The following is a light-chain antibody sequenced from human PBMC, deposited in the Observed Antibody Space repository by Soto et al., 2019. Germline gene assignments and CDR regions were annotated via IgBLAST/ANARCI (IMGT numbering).Light chain of an antibody. CDR1: QSVSSSY. V-gene: IGKV3-20*01. CDR2: GAS. Sequence: IVLTQYTATLSLSPGERATLSCRASQSVSSSYLAWYQQKPGQAPRLLIYGASSRATGIPDRFSGSGSGTDSTLTISRLEPEDFAVYYCQQYGSSLRTFGQGTKVDIK. CDR3: QQYGSSLRT. J-gene: IGKJ1*01.